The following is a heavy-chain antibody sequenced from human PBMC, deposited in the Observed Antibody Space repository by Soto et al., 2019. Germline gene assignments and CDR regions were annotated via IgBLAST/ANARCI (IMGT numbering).Heavy chain of an antibody. CDR1: GFSFSSYW. J-gene: IGHJ4*02. CDR2: VSSNGGDK. V-gene: IGHV3-7*01. D-gene: IGHD6-19*01. CDR3: ARDQRYSGPFEY. Sequence: EVQLEESGGGLVQPGGSLRLSCAASGFSFSSYWMSWVRQAPGKGPEWVAIVSSNGGDKTYADSVKGRFTISRDNAENSLFLQMNSLRADDTALYYCARDQRYSGPFEYWGQGALVTVSS.